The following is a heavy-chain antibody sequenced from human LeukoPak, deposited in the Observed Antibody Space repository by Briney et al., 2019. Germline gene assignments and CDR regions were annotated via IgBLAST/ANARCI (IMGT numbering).Heavy chain of an antibody. J-gene: IGHJ4*02. CDR1: GGSISSYY. CDR3: ASYVWGSYFGPKRFDY. D-gene: IGHD3-16*01. Sequence: SETLSLTCTVSGGSISSYYWSWIRQPPGQGLGWIGSIYYSGSTYYNPSLKSRVTISVDTSKNQFSLKLSSVTAADTAVYYCASYVWGSYFGPKRFDYWGQGTLVTVSS. CDR2: IYYSGST. V-gene: IGHV4-59*05.